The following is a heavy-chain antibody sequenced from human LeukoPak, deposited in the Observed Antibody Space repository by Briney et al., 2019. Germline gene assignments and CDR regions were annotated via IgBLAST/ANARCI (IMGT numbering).Heavy chain of an antibody. J-gene: IGHJ4*02. D-gene: IGHD5-18*01. Sequence: PGGSLRLSCAASGFTFSVHYMDWVRQAPGKGLEWVGRIKDKPNRYTTEYAASVKGRFTISRDDSKNSLFVQMNILKTDDTAVYYCTRAAYSHGLDCWGQGTLVTVSS. CDR1: GFTFSVHY. V-gene: IGHV3-72*01. CDR2: IKDKPNRYTT. CDR3: TRAAYSHGLDC.